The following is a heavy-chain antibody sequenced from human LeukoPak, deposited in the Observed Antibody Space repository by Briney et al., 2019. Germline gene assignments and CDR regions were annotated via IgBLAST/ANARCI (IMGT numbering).Heavy chain of an antibody. CDR1: GFTFSSYG. D-gene: IGHD2-21*01. CDR2: ISYDGSNK. J-gene: IGHJ4*02. CDR3: AKDLGGDQDY. Sequence: GRSLRLSCAASGFTFSSYGMHWVRQAPGKGLEWVAVISYDGSNKYYADSVKGRFTISSDNSKNTLYLQMNSLRAEDTAVYYCAKDLGGDQDYWGQGTLVTVSS. V-gene: IGHV3-30*18.